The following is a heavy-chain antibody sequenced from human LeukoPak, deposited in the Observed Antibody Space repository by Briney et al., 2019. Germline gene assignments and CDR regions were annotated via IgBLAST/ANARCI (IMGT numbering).Heavy chain of an antibody. J-gene: IGHJ4*02. CDR3: AKAPVTSCRGAFSYPFDY. V-gene: IGHV3-23*01. CDR2: MSSSDDGR. Sequence: GGSLRLSCAASGFTFSNYDMSGVRQAPGKGLEWVSAMSSSDDGRYYAASVRGRFTISRDTSRSTLYLQMNSLRAEDAAVYYCAKAPVTSCRGAFSYPFDYWGQGTLVTVSS. CDR1: GFTFSNYD. D-gene: IGHD2-15*01.